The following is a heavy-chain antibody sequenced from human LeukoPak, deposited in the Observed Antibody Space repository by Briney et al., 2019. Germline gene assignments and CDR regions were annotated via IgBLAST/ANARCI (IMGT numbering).Heavy chain of an antibody. CDR2: IYHSGST. D-gene: IGHD3-22*01. V-gene: IGHV4-30-2*01. CDR1: GGSISSGGYY. J-gene: IGHJ4*02. Sequence: PSQTLSLTCTVSGGSISSGGYYWSWIRQPPGKGLEWIGYIYHSGSTYYNPSLKSRVTISVDRSKNQFSLKLSSVTAADTAVYYCARDLGYYYDSSGSDWGQGTLVTVSS. CDR3: ARDLGYYYDSSGSD.